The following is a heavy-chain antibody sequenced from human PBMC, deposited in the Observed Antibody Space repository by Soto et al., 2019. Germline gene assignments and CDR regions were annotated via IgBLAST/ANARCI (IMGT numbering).Heavy chain of an antibody. CDR1: GGTFSSYA. V-gene: IGHV1-69*06. Sequence: SVKVSCKASGGTFSSYAISWVRQAPGQGLEWMGGIIPIFGTANYAQKFQGRVTITADKSTSTAYMELSSLRSEDTAVYYCGSGHYYYYGMDVWGQGTTVTVS. J-gene: IGHJ6*02. CDR3: GSGHYYYYGMDV. CDR2: IIPIFGTA.